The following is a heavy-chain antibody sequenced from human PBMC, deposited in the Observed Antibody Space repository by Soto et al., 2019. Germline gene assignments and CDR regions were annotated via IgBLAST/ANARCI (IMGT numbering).Heavy chain of an antibody. D-gene: IGHD6-25*01. Sequence: EVQLLESGGGLVQPGGSLRLSCVGSGHTFHNYAMTWVRQAPGKGLEWVSGISGSGGSTYYADSVRGRFTISRDDSKNTLYLQMQSLRAEDTAVYYCAKVSRGIGVGAAALRWG. CDR2: ISGSGGST. CDR3: AKVSRGIGVGAAALR. CDR1: GHTFHNYA. J-gene: IGHJ6*01. V-gene: IGHV3-23*01.